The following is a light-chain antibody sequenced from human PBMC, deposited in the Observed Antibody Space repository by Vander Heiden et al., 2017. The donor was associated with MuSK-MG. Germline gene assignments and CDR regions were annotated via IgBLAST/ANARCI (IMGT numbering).Light chain of an antibody. CDR2: GAS. CDR3: QQNNNWPPLT. V-gene: IGKV3-15*01. CDR1: QSVSSN. Sequence: EIVMTQSPATLSVSPGERATLSCRASQSVSSNLAWYQQKPGQAPRLLIYGASTRATGIPARFSGSGYETEFTLTISSRQSEDFAVYYCQQNNNWPPLTFGGGTKVXIK. J-gene: IGKJ4*01.